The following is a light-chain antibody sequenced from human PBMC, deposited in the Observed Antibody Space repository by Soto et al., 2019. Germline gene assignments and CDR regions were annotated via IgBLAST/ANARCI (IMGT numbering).Light chain of an antibody. CDR1: QDISSY. CDR2: AAS. Sequence: IWMTQSPSLLSASTGDRVTINCRMSQDISSYLAWYQQKPGKAPELLIYAASTLQSGVPSRFSGSGSGTDFTLTITSLQSEDFATYYCQQYYSFPQTFGQGTKVEIK. J-gene: IGKJ1*01. CDR3: QQYYSFPQT. V-gene: IGKV1D-8*01.